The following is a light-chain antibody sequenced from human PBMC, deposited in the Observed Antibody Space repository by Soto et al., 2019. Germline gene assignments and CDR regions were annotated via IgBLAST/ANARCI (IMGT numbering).Light chain of an antibody. CDR1: SSNIGAGYD. J-gene: IGLJ2*01. V-gene: IGLV1-40*01. CDR2: GNN. CDR3: QSYASGLSGYVV. Sequence: QAVVTQPPSVSGAPGQRVTISCTGSSSNIGAGYDVHWYQQLPGTAPKVLIYGNNNRPSGVPDRFSGSKSGTSASLAITGLQPEDEADYYCQSYASGLSGYVVFGRGTKLTVL.